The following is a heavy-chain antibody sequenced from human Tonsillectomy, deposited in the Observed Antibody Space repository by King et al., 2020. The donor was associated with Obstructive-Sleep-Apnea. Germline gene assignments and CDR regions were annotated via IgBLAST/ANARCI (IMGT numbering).Heavy chain of an antibody. J-gene: IGHJ4*02. CDR3: ARENLHWGTVWIFES. CDR1: GYSFSSNW. V-gene: IGHV5-51*01. D-gene: IGHD2-2*03. Sequence: QLVQSGADVKKPGESLKISCKASGYSFSSNWIGWVRQMPGKGLEWMAIIYPSDSDVRYSPSFQGQVTISADMSINTAYLQWSSLKASDTAIYYCARENLHWGTVWIFESWGQGTLVTVSS. CDR2: IYPSDSDV.